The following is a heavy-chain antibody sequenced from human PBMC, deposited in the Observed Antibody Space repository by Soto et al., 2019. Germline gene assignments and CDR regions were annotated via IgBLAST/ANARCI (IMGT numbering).Heavy chain of an antibody. V-gene: IGHV1-69*13. CDR3: ARDQNYDILTGYQGYYYYGMDV. CDR1: GGTFSSYA. Sequence: SVKVSCKASGGTFSSYAISWVRQAPGQGLEWMGGIIPIFGTANYAQKFQGRVTITADESTSTAYMELSSLRSEDTAVYYCARDQNYDILTGYQGYYYYGMDVWGQGTTVTVYS. CDR2: IIPIFGTA. J-gene: IGHJ6*02. D-gene: IGHD3-9*01.